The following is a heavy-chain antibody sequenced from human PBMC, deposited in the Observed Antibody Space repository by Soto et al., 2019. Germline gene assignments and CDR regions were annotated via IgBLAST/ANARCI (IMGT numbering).Heavy chain of an antibody. CDR1: GGSFSGYY. CDR2: INHSGST. Sequence: SETLSLTCAVYGGSFSGYYWSWIRQPPGKGLEWIGEINHSGSTNYNPSLKSRVTISVDTSKNQFSLKLSSVTAADTAVYYCARVLRGYSYGYGMDVWGQGTTVTVSS. D-gene: IGHD5-18*01. V-gene: IGHV4-34*01. J-gene: IGHJ6*02. CDR3: ARVLRGYSYGYGMDV.